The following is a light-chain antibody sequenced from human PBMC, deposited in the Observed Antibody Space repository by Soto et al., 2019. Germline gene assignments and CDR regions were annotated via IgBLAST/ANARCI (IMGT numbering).Light chain of an antibody. CDR3: AAWDDSLNAWV. J-gene: IGLJ3*02. V-gene: IGLV1-47*01. CDR2: RDD. Sequence: QSVLTQPPSASTTPGQRVTIFCSGGISNIGSKYVYWYQHLPGAAPKLLIYRDDQRPSGVPDRFSGSKSGTSASLAISGLRSEDEADYYRAAWDDSLNAWVFGGGTQLTVL. CDR1: ISNIGSKY.